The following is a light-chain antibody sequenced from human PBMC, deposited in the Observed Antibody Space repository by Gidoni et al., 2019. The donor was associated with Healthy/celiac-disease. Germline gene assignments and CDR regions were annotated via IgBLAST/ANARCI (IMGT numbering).Light chain of an antibody. Sequence: DIVMTQSPLSLPVTPGEPASISCRSSQSLLHSNGYNYFDWYLQKPGQSPQLLIYLGSNRASGVPDRFSGSGSGTDFTLKISRVEAEDVGVYYCMQALQTPLTFGGGTKVEIK. J-gene: IGKJ4*01. CDR1: QSLLHSNGYNY. V-gene: IGKV2-28*01. CDR2: LGS. CDR3: MQALQTPLT.